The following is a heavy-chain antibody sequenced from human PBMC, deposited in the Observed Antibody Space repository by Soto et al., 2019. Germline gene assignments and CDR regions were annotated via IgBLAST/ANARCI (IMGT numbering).Heavy chain of an antibody. D-gene: IGHD3-16*02. V-gene: IGHV4-59*01. CDR3: ARERFTMTGGVITTAWFDP. CDR2: ISNSGTS. CDR1: CGFISIYY. J-gene: IGHJ5*02. Sequence: ETLSLTCRLSCGFISIYYWNWIRQAPGKGLEWIGYISNSGTSYYNPSLRGRVTISADTSKNQFSLKITSVTAADTAVYFCARERFTMTGGVITTAWFDPWGPGTRVTVSS.